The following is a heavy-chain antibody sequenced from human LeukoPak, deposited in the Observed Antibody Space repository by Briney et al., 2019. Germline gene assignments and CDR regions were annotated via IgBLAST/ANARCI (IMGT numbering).Heavy chain of an antibody. CDR1: GGTFSSYA. V-gene: IGHV1-69*06. J-gene: IGHJ3*02. Sequence: ASVKVSCKASGGTFSSYAISWVRQAPGQGLEWMGGIIPIFGTANYAQKFQGRVTITADKSTSTAYMELSSLRSEDTAVYYCARNHYDIRRFDIWGQGTMVTVSS. CDR2: IIPIFGTA. D-gene: IGHD3-22*01. CDR3: ARNHYDIRRFDI.